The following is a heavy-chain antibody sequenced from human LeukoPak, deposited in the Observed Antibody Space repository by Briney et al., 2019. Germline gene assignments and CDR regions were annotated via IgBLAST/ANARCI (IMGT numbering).Heavy chain of an antibody. CDR1: GGSISSSSYY. D-gene: IGHD6-19*01. CDR3: ARDPGSGWYVGFDY. CDR2: IYYSGST. V-gene: IGHV4-39*07. Sequence: SETLSLTCTVSGGSISSSSYYWGWIRQPPGKGLEWIGSIYYSGSTYYNPSLKSRVTISVDTSKNQFSLKLSSVTAADTAVYYCARDPGSGWYVGFDYWGQGTLVTVSS. J-gene: IGHJ4*02.